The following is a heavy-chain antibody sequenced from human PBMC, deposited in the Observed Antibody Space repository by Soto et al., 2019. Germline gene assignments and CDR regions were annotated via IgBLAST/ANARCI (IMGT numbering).Heavy chain of an antibody. CDR2: IYYSGST. D-gene: IGHD4-17*01. J-gene: IGHJ2*01. V-gene: IGHV4-31*03. Sequence: QVQLQESGPGLVKPSQTLSLTCTVSGGSISSGGYYWSWIRQHPGKGLEWIGYIYYSGSTYYNPSLKSRVTISVDTSKNQFSLKLSSVTAADTAVYYFARRTGPPSPVTTSDWYFDLWGRGTLVTVSS. CDR3: ARRTGPPSPVTTSDWYFDL. CDR1: GGSISSGGYY.